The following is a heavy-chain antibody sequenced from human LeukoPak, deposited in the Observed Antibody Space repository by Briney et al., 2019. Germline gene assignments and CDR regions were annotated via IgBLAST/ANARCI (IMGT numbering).Heavy chain of an antibody. J-gene: IGHJ4*02. Sequence: PGGSLRLSCAAPGFTFSRYWMHWVRQGPGKGLVWVSRINSDVSSTTYADSVKGRFTISRDNAKNTLYLQMNSLRAEDTAVYFCARGQMIDYWGQGTLVTVSS. V-gene: IGHV3-74*01. CDR3: ARGQMIDY. D-gene: IGHD5-24*01. CDR1: GFTFSRYW. CDR2: INSDVSST.